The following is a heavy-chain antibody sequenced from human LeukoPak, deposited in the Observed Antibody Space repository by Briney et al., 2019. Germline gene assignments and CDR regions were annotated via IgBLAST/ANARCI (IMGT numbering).Heavy chain of an antibody. CDR1: GGSISSGGYY. V-gene: IGHV4-31*03. CDR2: IYYSGST. D-gene: IGHD1-26*01. Sequence: SQTLSLTCTVSGGSISSGGYYWSWIRQHPGKGLEWVGYIYYSGSTYYNPSLKSRVTISVDTSKNQFSLKLSSVTAADTAVYYCARARWELAGLFDYWGQGTLVTVSS. CDR3: ARARWELAGLFDY. J-gene: IGHJ4*02.